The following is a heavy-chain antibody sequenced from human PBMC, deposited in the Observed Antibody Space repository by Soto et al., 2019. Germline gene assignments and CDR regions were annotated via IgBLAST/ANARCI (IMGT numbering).Heavy chain of an antibody. J-gene: IGHJ4*02. CDR2: IYYSGST. CDR3: ARARARRKYYDSSGSYFDY. Sequence: SETLSLTCTVSGGSISSGGYYWSWIRQHPGKGLEWIGYIYYSGSTYYNPSLKSRVTISVDTSKNQFSLKLSSVTAADTAVYSCARARARRKYYDSSGSYFDYWGQGTLVTVSS. D-gene: IGHD3-22*01. CDR1: GGSISSGGYY. V-gene: IGHV4-31*03.